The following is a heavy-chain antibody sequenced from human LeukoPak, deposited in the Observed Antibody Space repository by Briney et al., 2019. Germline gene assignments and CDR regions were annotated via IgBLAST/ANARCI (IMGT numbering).Heavy chain of an antibody. CDR3: ARVLGPTYYYDGSGYSFDY. J-gene: IGHJ4*02. D-gene: IGHD3-22*01. Sequence: SDSLSLTCPVSGGSISSHYASWIRQPPGKGLEWHGYIYYSGSTNYNPSLKSRVPISVDTSKNQCSLKLSSVTAADTAVYYCARVLGPTYYYDGSGYSFDYWGQGTLVTVSS. V-gene: IGHV4-59*11. CDR1: GGSISSHY. CDR2: IYYSGST.